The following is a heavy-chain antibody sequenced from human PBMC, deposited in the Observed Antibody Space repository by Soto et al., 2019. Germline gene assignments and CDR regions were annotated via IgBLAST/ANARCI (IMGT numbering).Heavy chain of an antibody. CDR3: ASDSSRYFLSPTAIYYYGMDV. J-gene: IGHJ6*02. CDR2: IWYDGSNK. CDR1: GFTFSSYG. V-gene: IGHV3-33*01. Sequence: QVQLVESGGGVVQPGRSLRLSCAASGFTFSSYGMHWVRQAPGKGLEWVAVIWYDGSNKYYADSVKGRFTISRDNSKNTLYLQMNSLRAEDTAVYYCASDSSRYFLSPTAIYYYGMDVWGQGTTVTVSS. D-gene: IGHD3-10*01.